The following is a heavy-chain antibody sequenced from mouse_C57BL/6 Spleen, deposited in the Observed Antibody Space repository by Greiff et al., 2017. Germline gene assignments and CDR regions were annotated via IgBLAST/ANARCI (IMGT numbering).Heavy chain of an antibody. V-gene: IGHV1-78*01. CDR2: IYPRDGST. CDR1: GYTFTDHT. Sequence: VKLQESDAELVKPGASVKISCKVSGYTFTDHTIHWMKQRPEQGLEWIGYIYPRDGSTKYNEKFKGKATLTADKSSSTAYMQLNSLTSEDSAVYFCARGPYYSNYFDVWGTGTTVTVSS. J-gene: IGHJ1*03. CDR3: ARGPYYSNYFDV. D-gene: IGHD2-5*01.